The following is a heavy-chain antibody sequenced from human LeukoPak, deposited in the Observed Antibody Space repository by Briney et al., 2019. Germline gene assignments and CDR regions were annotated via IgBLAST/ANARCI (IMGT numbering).Heavy chain of an antibody. V-gene: IGHV1-46*01. CDR2: INPSGGTT. J-gene: IGHJ4*02. Sequence: ASVKVSCKASGYTFTSYYMHWVRQAPGQGLEWMGIINPSGGTTSYAQKFQGRVTMTRDTSTSTVYMELSSLCYEDTAVYFCARERIGPDYWGQGTLVTVSS. CDR3: ARERIGPDY. CDR1: GYTFTSYY. D-gene: IGHD2-15*01.